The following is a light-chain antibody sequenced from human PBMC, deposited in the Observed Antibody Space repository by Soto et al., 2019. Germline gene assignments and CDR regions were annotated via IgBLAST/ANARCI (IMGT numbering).Light chain of an antibody. Sequence: QSALTQPASVSGSPGQSITISCTGTSSDVGTYNYVSWYQQHPGKAPKVMIYDVSNRPSGVSNRFSGSKCGNTASLTISGLQAEDEADYYCSSYTGSSTSVIFGGGTKVTVL. V-gene: IGLV2-14*03. CDR1: SSDVGTYNY. CDR2: DVS. CDR3: SSYTGSSTSVI. J-gene: IGLJ2*01.